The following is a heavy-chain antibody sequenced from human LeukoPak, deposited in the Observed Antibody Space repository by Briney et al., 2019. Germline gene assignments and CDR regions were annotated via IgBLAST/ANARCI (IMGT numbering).Heavy chain of an antibody. D-gene: IGHD3-16*01. Sequence: GGSLRLSCAASGFTFSSYGMHWVRQDPGKGLEWVAFIRYDGSNKYYADSVKGRFTISRDNSKKTVYLQMSSLTIEDTAVYYCAKEPGEGGSAFDYWGQGTLVTVYS. V-gene: IGHV3-30*02. CDR2: IRYDGSNK. CDR1: GFTFSSYG. J-gene: IGHJ4*02. CDR3: AKEPGEGGSAFDY.